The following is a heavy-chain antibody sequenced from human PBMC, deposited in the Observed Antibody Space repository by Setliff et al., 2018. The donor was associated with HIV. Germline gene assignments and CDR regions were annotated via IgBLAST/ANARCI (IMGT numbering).Heavy chain of an antibody. CDR2: INTQTGSP. Sequence: ASVKVSCKASGYTFTSYAMNWVRQAPGQGLEWMGWINTQTGSPTYAQAFTGRFVFSVDTSVTTAYLQISGLKADDTAVYYCARALYGEYGGDINWLDPWGQGTLVTVSS. V-gene: IGHV7-4-1*02. CDR3: ARALYGEYGGDINWLDP. CDR1: GYTFTSYA. J-gene: IGHJ5*02. D-gene: IGHD4-17*01.